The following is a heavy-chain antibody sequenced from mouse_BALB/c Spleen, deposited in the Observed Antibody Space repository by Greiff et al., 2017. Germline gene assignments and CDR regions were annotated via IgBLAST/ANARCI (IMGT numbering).Heavy chain of an antibody. Sequence: DVKLVESGGGLVQPGGSLRLSCATSGFTFTDYYMSWVRQPPGKALEWLGFIRNKANGYTTEYSASVKGRFTISRDNSQSILYLQMNTLRAEDSATYYCARAHYGSSYWYFDVWGAGTTVTVSS. CDR2: IRNKANGYTT. V-gene: IGHV7-3*02. CDR3: ARAHYGSSYWYFDV. J-gene: IGHJ1*01. D-gene: IGHD1-1*01. CDR1: GFTFTDYY.